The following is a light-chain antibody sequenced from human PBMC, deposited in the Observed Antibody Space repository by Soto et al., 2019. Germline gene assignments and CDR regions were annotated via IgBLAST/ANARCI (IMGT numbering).Light chain of an antibody. CDR3: AAWDDSLSDVV. CDR1: SSNIGSNY. Sequence: QLVLTQPPSASGTPGQRVTNSCSGSSSNIGSNYVYWYQQLPGTAPKLLIYRNNQRPSGVPDRFSGSASGTSASLAISGLQYEDEADYYCAAWDDSLSDVVFGGGTKLTVL. CDR2: RNN. V-gene: IGLV1-47*01. J-gene: IGLJ2*01.